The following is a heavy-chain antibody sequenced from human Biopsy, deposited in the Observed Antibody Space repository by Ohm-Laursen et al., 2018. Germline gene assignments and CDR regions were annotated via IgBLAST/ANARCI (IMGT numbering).Heavy chain of an antibody. V-gene: IGHV1-2*02. Sequence: SVKVSCKVSGYTFTDSYMHWVRQAPGQGLEWMGWVNPNSGATNYAQKFQGRVTMTSDTSISTAYIELRRLISDDTAVYFCSRDRMVTIITLVRADTFDIWDQGTLVSVSS. J-gene: IGHJ3*02. CDR2: VNPNSGAT. CDR3: SRDRMVTIITLVRADTFDI. CDR1: GYTFTDSY. D-gene: IGHD3-10*01.